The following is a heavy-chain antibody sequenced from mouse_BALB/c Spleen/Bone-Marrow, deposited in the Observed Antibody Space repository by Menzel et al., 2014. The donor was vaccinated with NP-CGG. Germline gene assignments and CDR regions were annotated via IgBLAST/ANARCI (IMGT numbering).Heavy chain of an antibody. CDR3: ARSYYGNYYAMDY. V-gene: IGHV1-67*01. CDR2: ISTYSGNT. CDR1: GYTFTDYA. Sequence: VQLQESGPELVRPGVSVKISCKGSGYTFTDYAMHWVKRSHAKSLEWIGVISTYSGNTNYNQKFKGKATMTVDKSSSTAYMELARLTSEDSAIYYCARSYYGNYYAMDYWGQGTSVTVSS. J-gene: IGHJ4*01. D-gene: IGHD1-1*01.